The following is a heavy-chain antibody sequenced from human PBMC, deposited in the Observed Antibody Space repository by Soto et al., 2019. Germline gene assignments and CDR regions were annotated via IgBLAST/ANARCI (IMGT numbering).Heavy chain of an antibody. CDR1: GYTFTSYD. Sequence: QVQLVQSGAEVKKPGASVKVSCKASGYTFTSYDINWVRQATGQGLEWRGWMNPNSGNTGYAQKLQGRVTMTRNNSISTAYMELSSLRSEDTAVYYCARWPDGYYYYGMDVWGQGTTVTVSS. V-gene: IGHV1-8*01. CDR3: ARWPDGYYYYGMDV. CDR2: MNPNSGNT. J-gene: IGHJ6*02.